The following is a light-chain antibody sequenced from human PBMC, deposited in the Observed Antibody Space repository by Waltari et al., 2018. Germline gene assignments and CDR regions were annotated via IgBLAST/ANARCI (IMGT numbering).Light chain of an antibody. CDR1: QTINNNF. J-gene: IGKJ4*01. CDR3: QQYDGSVLT. CDR2: AAS. Sequence: IVLTQSPHTLAFSPGQIATLPCRASQTINNNFLVWYQQKPGQAPRPRINAASSRATVFPDRFRGSGSGTDFTLTISSLEPEDVAVYYCQQYDGSVLTFGGGTQVEI. V-gene: IGKV3-20*01.